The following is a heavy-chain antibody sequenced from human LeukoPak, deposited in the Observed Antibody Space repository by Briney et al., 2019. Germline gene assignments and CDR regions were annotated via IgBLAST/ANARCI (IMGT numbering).Heavy chain of an antibody. J-gene: IGHJ1*01. Sequence: SSETLSLTCTVSGGSISSGSYYWSWIRQPAGKGLEWIGRIYTSGSTNYNPSLKSRITISLDKSKNQFSLKLSSVTAADTAVYYCARSYASTVWGPGTLVTVSS. CDR1: GGSISSGSYY. V-gene: IGHV4-61*02. CDR2: IYTSGST. CDR3: ARSYASTV.